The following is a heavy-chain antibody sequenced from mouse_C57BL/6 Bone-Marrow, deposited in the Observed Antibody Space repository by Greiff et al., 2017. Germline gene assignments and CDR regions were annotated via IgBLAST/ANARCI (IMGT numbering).Heavy chain of an antibody. CDR3: ARSKRRIEPFAD. V-gene: IGHV1-64*01. CDR1: GYTFTSYW. Sequence: QVQLQQPGAELVKPGASVKLSCKASGYTFTSYWMHWVKQRPGQGLEWIGMIHPNSGSTNYNEKFKSKATLTVDKSSSTAYMQLSSLTSEDSAVYYGARSKRRIEPFADWGQGTLVTVSA. J-gene: IGHJ3*01. CDR2: IHPNSGST.